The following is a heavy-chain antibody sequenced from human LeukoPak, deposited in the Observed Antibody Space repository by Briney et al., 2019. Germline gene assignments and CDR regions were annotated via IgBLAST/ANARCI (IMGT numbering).Heavy chain of an antibody. CDR2: IYYSGST. D-gene: IGHD1-1*01. CDR1: GGSISSGSYY. Sequence: SETLSLTCTVSGGSISSGSYYWGWIRQPPGKGLEWIGSIYYSGSTYYNPSLKSRVTISVDTSKNQFSLKLSSVTAADTAVYYCAAGYNTSPLDYWGQGTLVTVSS. CDR3: AAGYNTSPLDY. V-gene: IGHV4-39*01. J-gene: IGHJ4*02.